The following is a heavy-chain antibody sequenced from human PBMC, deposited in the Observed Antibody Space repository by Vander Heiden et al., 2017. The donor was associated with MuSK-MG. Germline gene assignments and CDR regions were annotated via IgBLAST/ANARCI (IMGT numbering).Heavy chain of an antibody. D-gene: IGHD1-26*01. CDR1: GFTFDDYA. CDR2: ISWNSGSI. CDR3: AKDMSLGSGSYGGEKYFDY. Sequence: EVQLVESGGGLVQPGRSLRLSCAASGFTFDDYAIHWVRQAPGKGLEWVSGISWNSGSIGYADSVKGRFTISRDNAKNSLYLQMNSLRAEDTALYYCAKDMSLGSGSYGGEKYFDYWGQGTLVTVSS. V-gene: IGHV3-9*01. J-gene: IGHJ4*02.